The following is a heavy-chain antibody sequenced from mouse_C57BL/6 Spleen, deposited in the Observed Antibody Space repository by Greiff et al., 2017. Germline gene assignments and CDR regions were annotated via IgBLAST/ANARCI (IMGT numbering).Heavy chain of an antibody. Sequence: EVQRVESGGDLVKPGGSLKLSCAASGFTFSSYGMSWVRQTPDKRLEWVATLSSGGSYTYYPDSVKGRFTISRDNAKNTLYLQMSSLKSEDTAMYYCARHTKTGTDFAYWGQGTLVTVSA. CDR3: ARHTKTGTDFAY. CDR2: LSSGGSYT. CDR1: GFTFSSYG. J-gene: IGHJ3*01. D-gene: IGHD4-1*01. V-gene: IGHV5-6*01.